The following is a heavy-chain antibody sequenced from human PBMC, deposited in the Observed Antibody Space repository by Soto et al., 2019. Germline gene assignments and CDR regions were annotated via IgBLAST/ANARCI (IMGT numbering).Heavy chain of an antibody. CDR2: IIPIFGTA. V-gene: IGHV1-69*13. J-gene: IGHJ5*02. Sequence: SVKVSCKASGCTFSSYAISWVRQAPGQGLEWMGEIIPIFGTANYAQKFQGRVTITADESTSTAYMELSSLRSEDTAVYYCARDRGPSSGYYPYWFDPWGQGTLVTVSS. CDR1: GCTFSSYA. CDR3: ARDRGPSSGYYPYWFDP. D-gene: IGHD3-22*01.